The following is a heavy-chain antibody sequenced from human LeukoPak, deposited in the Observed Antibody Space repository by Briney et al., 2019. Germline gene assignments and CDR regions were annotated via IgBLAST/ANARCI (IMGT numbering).Heavy chain of an antibody. J-gene: IGHJ4*02. CDR1: GGSISSSSYY. V-gene: IGHV4-39*07. D-gene: IGHD3-3*01. Sequence: SETLSLTCTVSGGSISSSSYYWGWIRQPPGKGLEWIGSIYYSGSTYYNPSLKSRVTISVDTSKNQFSLKLSSVTAADTAVYYCARDLEGYYDLEGRSGYWGQRTLVTVSS. CDR3: ARDLEGYYDLEGRSGY. CDR2: IYYSGST.